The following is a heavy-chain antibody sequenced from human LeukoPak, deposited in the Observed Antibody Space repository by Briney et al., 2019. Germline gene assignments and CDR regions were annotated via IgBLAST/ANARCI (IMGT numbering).Heavy chain of an antibody. CDR1: GVSSSHYW. CDR2: ISNDGSVT. CDR3: VVESRNY. Sequence: GGAVRLSCAACGVSSSHYWMRWIRQSPGRGGEWAAHISNDGSVTYYGDSVKGRFTISRDNAKNSVYLQMHSLRVEDTGVYYCVVESRNYWGQGALVTVSS. D-gene: IGHD1-26*01. J-gene: IGHJ4*02. V-gene: IGHV3-7*01.